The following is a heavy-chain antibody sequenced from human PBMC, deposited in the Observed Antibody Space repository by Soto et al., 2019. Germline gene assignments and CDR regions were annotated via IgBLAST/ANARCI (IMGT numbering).Heavy chain of an antibody. V-gene: IGHV1-2*02. CDR3: ARGDYGTGGYPFPYFDY. CDR1: GYSFTGYY. D-gene: IGHD2-8*02. J-gene: IGHJ4*02. Sequence: HEHLVQSGAEVKRPGASLKVSCKASGYSFTGYYIHWVRQAPGQGLEWMGWINPDSGATNYAQNFQGGVILTSDTSISIASMDLTSLTSDDTAVYYCARGDYGTGGYPFPYFDYWGQGTLVIVSS. CDR2: INPDSGAT.